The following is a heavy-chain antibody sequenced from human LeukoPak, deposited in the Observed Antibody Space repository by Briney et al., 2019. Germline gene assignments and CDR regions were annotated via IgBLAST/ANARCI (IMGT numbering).Heavy chain of an antibody. CDR1: GGSISSYY. CDR3: ARHIYDSSGYYQNWFDP. J-gene: IGHJ5*02. D-gene: IGHD3-22*01. V-gene: IGHV4-59*08. Sequence: SETLSLTCTVSGGSISSYYWSWIRQPPEKGLEWIGDIYYSGSTNYNASLKSRVTISVDTSKNQFSLKLSSVTAADTAVYYCARHIYDSSGYYQNWFDPWGQGTLVTVSS. CDR2: IYYSGST.